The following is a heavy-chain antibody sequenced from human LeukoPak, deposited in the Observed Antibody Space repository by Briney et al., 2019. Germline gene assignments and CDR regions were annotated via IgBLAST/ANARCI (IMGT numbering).Heavy chain of an antibody. CDR1: GGTFSSYA. J-gene: IGHJ3*02. V-gene: IGHV1-69*06. CDR2: IIPIFGTA. CDR3: AREQMATNHAFDI. Sequence: ASVKVCCKASGGTFSSYAISWVRQAPGQGLEWMGGIIPIFGTANYAQKFQGRVTITADKSTSTAYMELSSLRSEDTAVYYCAREQMATNHAFDIWGQGTMVTVSS. D-gene: IGHD5-24*01.